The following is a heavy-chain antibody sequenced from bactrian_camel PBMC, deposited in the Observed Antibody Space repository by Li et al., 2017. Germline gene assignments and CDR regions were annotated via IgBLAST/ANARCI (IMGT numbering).Heavy chain of an antibody. CDR2: IRSNLRT. CDR3: ASQYH. V-gene: IGHV3S53*01. CDR1: GYIFNSCE. J-gene: IGHJ4*01. Sequence: HVQLVESGGGSVQAGGSLKLSCAASGYIFNSCEMGWYRQAPGKKHEWVSTIRSNLRTHYGDFVKGRFTISRDNAASTVYLQMDSLESDDTALYYCASQYHWGQGTQVTVS.